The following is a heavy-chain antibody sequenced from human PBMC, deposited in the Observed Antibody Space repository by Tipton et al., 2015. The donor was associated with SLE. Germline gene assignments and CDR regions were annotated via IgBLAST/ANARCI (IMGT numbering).Heavy chain of an antibody. D-gene: IGHD6-13*01. Sequence: TLSLTYTVSGGSISSSSYYWGWIRQPPEKGLEWIGSIYYSGSTYYNPSLKSRVTISVDTSKNQFSLKLSSVTAADTAVYYCARQDSSSWYRVQHWGQGTLVTVSS. V-gene: IGHV4-39*01. CDR1: GGSISSSSYY. CDR3: ARQDSSSWYRVQH. J-gene: IGHJ1*01. CDR2: IYYSGST.